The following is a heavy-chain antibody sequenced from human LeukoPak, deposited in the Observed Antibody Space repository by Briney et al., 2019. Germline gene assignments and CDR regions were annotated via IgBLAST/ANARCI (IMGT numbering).Heavy chain of an antibody. CDR3: VICYSVVGAFDI. CDR2: INPNSGGT. D-gene: IGHD2-21*01. Sequence: GASVKVSCKASGYTLTGYYMHWVRQAPGQGLAWMGWINPNSGGTNYAQKLQGRVTMTTDTSTSTAYMELRSLRSDNTAVYYCVICYSVVGAFDIWGQGTMVTVSS. CDR1: GYTLTGYY. V-gene: IGHV1-2*02. J-gene: IGHJ3*02.